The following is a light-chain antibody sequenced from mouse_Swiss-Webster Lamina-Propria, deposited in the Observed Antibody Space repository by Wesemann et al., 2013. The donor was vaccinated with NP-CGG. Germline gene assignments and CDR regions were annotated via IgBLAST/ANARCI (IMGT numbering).Light chain of an antibody. Sequence: QIVLTQSPALMSASPGEKVTMTCSASSSVSYMYWYQQKPGSSPKPWIYRTSNLASGVPARFSGSGSGTSYSLTISSMEAEDAATYYCQQYHSYPYTFGGGTKLEIK. CDR3: QQYHSYPYT. V-gene: IGKV4-61*01. CDR2: RTS. J-gene: IGKJ2*01. CDR1: SSVSY.